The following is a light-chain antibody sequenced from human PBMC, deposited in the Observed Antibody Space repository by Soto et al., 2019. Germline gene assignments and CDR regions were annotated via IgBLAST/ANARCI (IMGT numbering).Light chain of an antibody. V-gene: IGLV2-8*01. J-gene: IGLJ3*02. CDR2: EVT. CDR3: SSYAGSNNLV. Sequence: QSALTQPPSASGSPGQSVTISCTGTSSDVGGYNFVSWYQQHPGKVPKVMIYEVTKRPSGVPDRFSGSKSGNTASLTVSGLQAEDEADYYCSSYAGSNNLVFGGGTKLTV. CDR1: SSDVGGYNF.